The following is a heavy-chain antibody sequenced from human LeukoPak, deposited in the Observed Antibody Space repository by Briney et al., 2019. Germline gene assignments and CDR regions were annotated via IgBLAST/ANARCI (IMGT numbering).Heavy chain of an antibody. D-gene: IGHD2-2*01. CDR2: ISSSSSYI. V-gene: IGHV3-21*01. CDR3: ARVRSWKCSSTSCYPY. CDR1: GFTFSSYS. J-gene: IGHJ4*02. Sequence: GGSLRLSCAASGFTFSSYSMNWVRQAPGKGLEWVSSISSSSSYIYYADSVKGRFTISRDNAKNSLYLQMNSLRAEDTAVYYCARVRSWKCSSTSCYPYWGQGTLVTVSS.